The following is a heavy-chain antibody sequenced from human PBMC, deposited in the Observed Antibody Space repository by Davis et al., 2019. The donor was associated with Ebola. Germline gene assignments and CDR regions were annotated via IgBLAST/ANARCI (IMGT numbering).Heavy chain of an antibody. D-gene: IGHD4-17*01. CDR2: IYSGGST. Sequence: GESLKISCAASGFTFSSYAMSWVRQAPGKGLEWVSVIYSGGSTYYADSVKGRFTISRDNSKNTLYLQMNSLRAEDTAVYYCANKQGDDYGENNWFDPWGQGTLVTVSS. V-gene: IGHV3-23*03. CDR3: ANKQGDDYGENNWFDP. J-gene: IGHJ5*02. CDR1: GFTFSSYA.